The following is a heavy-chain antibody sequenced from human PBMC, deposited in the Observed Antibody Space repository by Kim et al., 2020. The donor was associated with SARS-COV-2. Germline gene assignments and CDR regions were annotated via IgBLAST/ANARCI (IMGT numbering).Heavy chain of an antibody. CDR3: ARDGFDYDILTGYRYYFDY. Sequence: GRFNISRDNAKNSLYLQMNSLRAEDTAVYYCARDGFDYDILTGYRYYFDYWGQGTLVTVSS. J-gene: IGHJ4*02. V-gene: IGHV3-11*05. D-gene: IGHD3-9*01.